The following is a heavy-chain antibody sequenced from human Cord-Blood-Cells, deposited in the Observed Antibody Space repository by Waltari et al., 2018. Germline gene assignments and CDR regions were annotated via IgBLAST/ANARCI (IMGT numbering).Heavy chain of an antibody. CDR2: IYHSGST. J-gene: IGHJ4*02. V-gene: IGHV4-38-2*01. D-gene: IGHD1-26*01. Sequence: QVQLQESGPGLVKPSETLSLTCAVSGYSISSGYYWGWIRQPPGKGLEWIGSIYHSGSTYYNPSLKSRFTISVDTSKNQFSLKLSSVTAADTAVYYCASPGGRDYFDYWGQGTLVTVSS. CDR1: GYSISSGYY. CDR3: ASPGGRDYFDY.